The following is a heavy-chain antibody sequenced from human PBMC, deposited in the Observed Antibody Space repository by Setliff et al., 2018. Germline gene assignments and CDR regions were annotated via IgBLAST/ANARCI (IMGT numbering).Heavy chain of an antibody. CDR3: ARGRSTYFIDV. Sequence: ASVKVSCKASGYTFANYGLHWVRQAPGQRLEWMGWINAGNGDTKFSQKFQDTITMTADTSASTAYMELSSLRSEDTAVYYCARGRSTYFIDVWGKGNTVTVSS. V-gene: IGHV1-3*01. J-gene: IGHJ6*03. CDR2: INAGNGDT. CDR1: GYTFANYG.